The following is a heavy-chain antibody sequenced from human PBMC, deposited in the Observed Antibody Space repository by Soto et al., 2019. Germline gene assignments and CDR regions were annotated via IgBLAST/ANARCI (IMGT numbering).Heavy chain of an antibody. Sequence: QVQLVQSGAEVKQPGASVRVSCEASGFTFTSYGFIWVRQAPGQGLEWMGWISAYNGDTYYTQKFQGRITITTDTATSTAYMDLRSLRSDDTDLYYCARKGQGQAYDSWGQGTTVTVSS. CDR2: ISAYNGDT. V-gene: IGHV1-18*04. CDR3: ARKGQGQAYDS. J-gene: IGHJ3*02. CDR1: GFTFTSYG.